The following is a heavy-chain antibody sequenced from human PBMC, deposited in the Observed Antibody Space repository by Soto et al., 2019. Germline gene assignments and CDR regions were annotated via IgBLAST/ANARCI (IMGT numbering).Heavy chain of an antibody. Sequence: EVQLVESGGGLVQPGGSLKLSCAASGFTFSGSAMHWVRQASGKGLEWVGRIRSKANSYATAYAASVKGRFTISRDDSKNTAYLQMNSLKIEDTAVYYCTRLEGIAATDYWGQGTLVTVSS. J-gene: IGHJ4*02. D-gene: IGHD6-13*01. CDR3: TRLEGIAATDY. V-gene: IGHV3-73*02. CDR2: IRSKANSYAT. CDR1: GFTFSGSA.